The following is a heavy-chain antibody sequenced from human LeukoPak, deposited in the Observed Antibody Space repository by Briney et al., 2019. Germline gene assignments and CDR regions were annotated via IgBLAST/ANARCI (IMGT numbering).Heavy chain of an antibody. CDR3: ARVATTMVRNALDS. J-gene: IGHJ5*01. D-gene: IGHD3-10*01. V-gene: IGHV3-48*03. CDR1: GFTFRSYE. CDR2: ISSSGSTI. Sequence: PGGSLRVSCAASGFTFRSYEMNWVRQAPGKGLEWVSKISSSGSTINYADSVKGRFTISRDNAKNSLYLQTNSLRAEDTAVYYCARVATTMVRNALDSWGQGTLVTVSS.